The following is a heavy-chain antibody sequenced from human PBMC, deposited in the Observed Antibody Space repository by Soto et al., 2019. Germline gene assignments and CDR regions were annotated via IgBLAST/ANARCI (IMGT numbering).Heavy chain of an antibody. CDR3: AKDYYYDSEGRTYFDY. V-gene: IGHV3-23*01. CDR2: ISGSGGST. J-gene: IGHJ4*02. Sequence: SGGSLRLSCAASGFTFSSYAMSWVRQAPGKGLEWVSAISGSGGSTYYADSVKGRFTISRDNSKNTLYLQMNSLRAEDTAVYYCAKDYYYDSEGRTYFDYWGPGTLVTGLL. CDR1: GFTFSSYA. D-gene: IGHD3-22*01.